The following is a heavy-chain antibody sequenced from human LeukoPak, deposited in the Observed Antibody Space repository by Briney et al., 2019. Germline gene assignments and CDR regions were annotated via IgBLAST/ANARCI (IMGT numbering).Heavy chain of an antibody. J-gene: IGHJ4*02. CDR1: GYTFTSYD. Sequence: ASVKVSCKASGYTFTSYDINWVRQATGQGLEWMGWMIPNSGNTGYAQKFQGRVTITADKSTSTAYMELSSLRSEDTAVYYCARDLGDGYNYSDYWGQGTLVTVSS. V-gene: IGHV1-8*01. D-gene: IGHD5-24*01. CDR2: MIPNSGNT. CDR3: ARDLGDGYNYSDY.